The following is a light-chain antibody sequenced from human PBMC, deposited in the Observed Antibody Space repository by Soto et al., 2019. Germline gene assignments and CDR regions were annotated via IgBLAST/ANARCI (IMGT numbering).Light chain of an antibody. J-gene: IGKJ1*01. Sequence: DIPMTQSPSTLSASLGDRVTITGRASRHIETWLAWYQQKPGKAPRLLIYDAYTSETGVPSRFSGGGSGTEFTLTISRIQPDDNATYYCQHCDTYWAFGQGTKVEVE. CDR1: RHIETW. V-gene: IGKV1-5*01. CDR3: QHCDTYWA. CDR2: DAY.